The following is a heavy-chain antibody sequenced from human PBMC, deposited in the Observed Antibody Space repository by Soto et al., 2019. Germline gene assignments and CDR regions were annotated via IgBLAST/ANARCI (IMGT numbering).Heavy chain of an antibody. CDR3: ARTPPDYGIDY. J-gene: IGHJ4*02. V-gene: IGHV1-8*01. CDR1: GYTFTSYD. Sequence: ASVKGSCKASGYTFTSYDINWVRQAAGQGLEWMGWMSPNSGHTGYAQKFQGRVTMTSDTSTGTAYMELSSLRSEDTAVYYCARTPPDYGIDYWGQGTLVTVSS. D-gene: IGHD4-17*01. CDR2: MSPNSGHT.